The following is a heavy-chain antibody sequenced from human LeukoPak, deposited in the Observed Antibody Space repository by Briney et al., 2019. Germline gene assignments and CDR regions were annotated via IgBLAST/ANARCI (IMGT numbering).Heavy chain of an antibody. CDR3: AREAVVAATKQYNWFDP. J-gene: IGHJ5*02. Sequence: SETLSLTCTVSGGPVSSGSYYWSWIRQPPGKGLEWIGYIYYSGSTNYNPSLKSRVTISVDTSKNQFSLKLSSVTAADTAVYYCAREAVVAATKQYNWFDPWGQGTLVTVSS. D-gene: IGHD2-15*01. CDR1: GGPVSSGSYY. CDR2: IYYSGST. V-gene: IGHV4-61*01.